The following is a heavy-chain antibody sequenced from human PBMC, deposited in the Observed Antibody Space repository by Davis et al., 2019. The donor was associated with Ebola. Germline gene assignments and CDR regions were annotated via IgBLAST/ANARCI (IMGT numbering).Heavy chain of an antibody. CDR2: ISWDGGST. CDR1: GFTFDDYT. D-gene: IGHD5-18*01. J-gene: IGHJ6*03. Sequence: GESLKISCAASGFTFDDYTMHWVRQAPGTGLEWVSLISWDGGSTYYADSVKGRFTISRDNSKNSLYLQMNSLRTEDTALYYCAKEGPPRGYSYGYYYYYYMDVWGKGTTVTVSS. V-gene: IGHV3-43*01. CDR3: AKEGPPRGYSYGYYYYYYMDV.